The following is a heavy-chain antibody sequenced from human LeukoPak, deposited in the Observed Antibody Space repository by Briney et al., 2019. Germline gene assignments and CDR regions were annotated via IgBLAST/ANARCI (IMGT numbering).Heavy chain of an antibody. CDR1: GYTFTDYY. V-gene: IGHV1-69-2*01. CDR2: VDPEDGET. J-gene: IGHJ4*02. D-gene: IGHD5-24*01. CDR3: ATEGGDGYNMPSFDY. Sequence: ATVKISCKASGYTFTDYYMHWVQQAPGKGLEWMGRVDPEDGETIYAEKFQGRVTITADTSTDTAYMELSSLRSEDTAVYYCATEGGDGYNMPSFDYWGQGTLVTVSS.